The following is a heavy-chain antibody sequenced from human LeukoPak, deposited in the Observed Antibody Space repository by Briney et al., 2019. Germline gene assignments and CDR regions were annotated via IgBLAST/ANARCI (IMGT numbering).Heavy chain of an antibody. CDR3: ARVLNYYDSSGYYFSY. V-gene: IGHV3-30-3*01. CDR2: ISYDGSNE. Sequence: PGGSLRLSCAASGFAFSYYTMHWVRQAPGKGLEWAAVISYDGSNEYYADSVKGRFTISRDNSKNTLYLQMNSLRVEDTAVYYCARVLNYYDSSGYYFSYWGQGTLVTVSS. D-gene: IGHD3-22*01. CDR1: GFAFSYYT. J-gene: IGHJ4*02.